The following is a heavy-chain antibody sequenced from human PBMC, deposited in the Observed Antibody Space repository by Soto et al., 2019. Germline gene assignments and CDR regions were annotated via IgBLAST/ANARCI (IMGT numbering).Heavy chain of an antibody. CDR2: IYHSGST. V-gene: IGHV4-4*02. D-gene: IGHD2-2*01. J-gene: IGHJ4*02. CDR1: GGSISSSNW. Sequence: SETLSLTCAVSGGSISSSNWWGWVRQPPGKGLEWIGEIYHSGSTNYNPSLKSRVTISVDKSKNQFSLKLSSVTAADTAVYYCSSVGLVVPAALDYWGQRTLVTVSS. CDR3: SSVGLVVPAALDY.